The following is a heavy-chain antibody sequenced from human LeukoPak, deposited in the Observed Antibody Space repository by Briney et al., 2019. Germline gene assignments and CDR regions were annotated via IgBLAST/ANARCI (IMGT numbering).Heavy chain of an antibody. V-gene: IGHV4-34*01. D-gene: IGHD1-26*01. Sequence: PSETLSLTCAVYGGSFSGYYWSWIRQPPGKGREGIGEINHSGSTNYNPSLKSRVTISADTSKNQFSLKLSTVTAADTAVYYCAREVPSGSYFDAFDIWGQGTMVTVSS. CDR3: AREVPSGSYFDAFDI. CDR1: GGSFSGYY. J-gene: IGHJ3*02. CDR2: INHSGST.